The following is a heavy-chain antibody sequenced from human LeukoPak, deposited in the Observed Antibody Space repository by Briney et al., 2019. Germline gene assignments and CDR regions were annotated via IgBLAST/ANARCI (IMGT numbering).Heavy chain of an antibody. CDR1: GFTFSNLW. D-gene: IGHD6-13*01. Sequence: GGSLRLSCAASGFTFSNLWMSWVRPAPGKGLKWVANIKQDGSEKYYVDSVKGRFTISRDNAQNSLYLQMNSLRAEDTAIYYCATSTAAAGTDWGQGTLVTVSS. V-gene: IGHV3-7*03. J-gene: IGHJ4*02. CDR3: ATSTAAAGTD. CDR2: IKQDGSEK.